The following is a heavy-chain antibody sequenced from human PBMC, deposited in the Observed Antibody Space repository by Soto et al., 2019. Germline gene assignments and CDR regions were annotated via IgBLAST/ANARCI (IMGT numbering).Heavy chain of an antibody. V-gene: IGHV4-31*03. CDR1: DGSISSGGYY. Sequence: SETLSLTCTVSDGSISSGGYYWSWIRQHPGKGLEWIGYIYYSGSTYYNPSLKSRVTISVDTSKNQFSLKLSSVTAADTAVYYCARDGLDYYDSSGYKADYWYFDLWGRGTLVTVSS. CDR3: ARDGLDYYDSSGYKADYWYFDL. D-gene: IGHD3-22*01. J-gene: IGHJ2*01. CDR2: IYYSGST.